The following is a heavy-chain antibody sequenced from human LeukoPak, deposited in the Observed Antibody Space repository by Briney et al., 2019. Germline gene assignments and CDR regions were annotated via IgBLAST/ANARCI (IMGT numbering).Heavy chain of an antibody. CDR2: ISNSGSTI. J-gene: IGHJ3*02. V-gene: IGHV3-11*04. D-gene: IGHD6-6*01. Sequence: GGSLRLSCGASGFTFSDYYMSWIRQAPGKGPEWVSYISNSGSTIYYADSVKGRFTISRDNAKNSLYLQMNSLRAEDTAVYYCASSPGGSSGAFDIWGQGTMVTVSS. CDR3: ASSPGGSSGAFDI. CDR1: GFTFSDYY.